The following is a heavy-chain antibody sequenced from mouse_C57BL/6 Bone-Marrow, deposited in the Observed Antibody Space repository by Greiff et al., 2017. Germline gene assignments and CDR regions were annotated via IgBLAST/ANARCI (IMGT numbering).Heavy chain of an antibody. CDR1: GYTFTSYW. CDR2: IHPNSGST. V-gene: IGHV1-64*01. CDR3: ARRRRWYFDV. Sequence: QVQLQQPGAELGKPGASGKLSCKASGYTFTSYWMHWVKQRPGQGLEWIGMIHPNSGSTNYNEKFKSKATLTVDKSSSTAYMQLSSLTSEDSAVYYCARRRRWYFDVWGTGTTVTVSS. J-gene: IGHJ1*03.